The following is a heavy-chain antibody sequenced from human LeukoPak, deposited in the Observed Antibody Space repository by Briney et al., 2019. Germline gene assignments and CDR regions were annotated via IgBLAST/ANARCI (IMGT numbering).Heavy chain of an antibody. J-gene: IGHJ4*02. D-gene: IGHD5-24*01. CDR1: GYTFTSYG. CDR3: ASGRDGYNPIAPFDY. CDR2: ISAYNGNT. V-gene: IGHV1-18*01. Sequence: GASVKVSCKASGYTFTSYGISWVRQAPGQGLEWMGWISAYNGNTNYAQKLQGRVTMTTDTSTSTAYMELRILRSDDTAVYYCASGRDGYNPIAPFDYWGQGTLVTVSS.